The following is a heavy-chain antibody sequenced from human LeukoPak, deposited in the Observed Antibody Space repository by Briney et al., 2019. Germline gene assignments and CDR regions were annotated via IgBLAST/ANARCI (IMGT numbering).Heavy chain of an antibody. J-gene: IGHJ4*02. D-gene: IGHD2-2*02. V-gene: IGHV3-30*01. CDR1: GFTFSSYA. Sequence: PGGSLRLSCAASGFTFSSYAMHWVRQAPGKGLEWVAVISYDGSNKYYADSVKGRITISRDNSKNTLYLQMNSLRAEDTAVYYCARDMRRYCSSTSCYRADYWGQGTLVTVSS. CDR3: ARDMRRYCSSTSCYRADY. CDR2: ISYDGSNK.